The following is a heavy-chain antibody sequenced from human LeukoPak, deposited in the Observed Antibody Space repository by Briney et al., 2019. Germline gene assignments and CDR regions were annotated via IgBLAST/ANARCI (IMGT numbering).Heavy chain of an antibody. CDR2: ISSSSSYI. Sequence: GGSLRLSCAASGFTFSSYSMNWVRQAPGKGLEWVSSISSSSSYIYYADSVKGRFTISRDNAKNSLYLQMNSLRAEDTAVYSCARERGAMVRGATAGYFDYWGQGTLVTVSS. CDR1: GFTFSSYS. D-gene: IGHD3-10*01. CDR3: ARERGAMVRGATAGYFDY. V-gene: IGHV3-21*01. J-gene: IGHJ4*02.